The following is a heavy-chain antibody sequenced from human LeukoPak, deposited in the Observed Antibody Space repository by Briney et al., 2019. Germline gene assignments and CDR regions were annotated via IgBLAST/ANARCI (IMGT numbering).Heavy chain of an antibody. CDR1: GFTFSDYY. Sequence: GGSLRLSCAASGFTFSDYYMGWIRQAPGKGLEWVSYISGSGTTINYADSVKGRFTISRDNAKNSLYLQMNSLRAEDTAVYYCARGLSSGGSCYTDWGQGTLVTVSS. V-gene: IGHV3-11*01. J-gene: IGHJ4*02. CDR3: ARGLSSGGSCYTD. D-gene: IGHD2-15*01. CDR2: ISGSGTTI.